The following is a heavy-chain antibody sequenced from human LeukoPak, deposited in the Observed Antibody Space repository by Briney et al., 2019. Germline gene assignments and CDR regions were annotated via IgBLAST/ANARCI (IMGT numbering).Heavy chain of an antibody. J-gene: IGHJ3*02. Sequence: SETLSLTCTVSGGSISSYYWSWIRQPPGEGLEWIGYIYYSGSTNYNPSLKSRVTISVDTSKNQFSLKLSSVPAADTAVYYCARVARFSEAFDMWGQGTMVTVSS. CDR2: IYYSGST. CDR1: GGSISSYY. CDR3: ARVARFSEAFDM. D-gene: IGHD3-3*01. V-gene: IGHV4-59*01.